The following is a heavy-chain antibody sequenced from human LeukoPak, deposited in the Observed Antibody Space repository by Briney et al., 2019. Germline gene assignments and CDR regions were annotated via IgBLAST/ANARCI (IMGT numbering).Heavy chain of an antibody. CDR1: GGSISNYW. J-gene: IGHJ4*02. CDR3: ARGYSSSWNYFYY. Sequence: PSETLSLTCTVSGGSISNYWWSWIRQPPGKGLEWIGYVFDSGGTNYNPSLKSRVTISVDTSKKQFSLKLSSVTAADTAVYYCARGYSSSWNYFYYLGQGTLVTVSS. D-gene: IGHD6-13*01. V-gene: IGHV4-59*01. CDR2: VFDSGGT.